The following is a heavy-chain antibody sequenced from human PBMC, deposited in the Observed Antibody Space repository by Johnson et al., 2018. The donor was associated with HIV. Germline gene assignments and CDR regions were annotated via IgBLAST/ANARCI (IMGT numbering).Heavy chain of an antibody. D-gene: IGHD3-10*01. CDR3: AREEGTGVGDAFDT. CDR2: IFYDGSDK. V-gene: IGHV3-30*04. J-gene: IGHJ3*02. Sequence: QVQLVESGGGVVQPGRSLRLSCAASGFSISGYAMHWVRQAPGKGLEWVAVIFYDGSDKFHADSVKGRFTISRDTSKNTLYLQMNSLRAEDTAVYYCAREEGTGVGDAFDTWGQGTMVIVSS. CDR1: GFSISGYA.